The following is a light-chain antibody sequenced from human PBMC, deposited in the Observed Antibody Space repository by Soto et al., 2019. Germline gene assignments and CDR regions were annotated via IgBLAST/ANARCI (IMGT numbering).Light chain of an antibody. J-gene: IGKJ4*02. V-gene: IGKV1-5*01. CDR2: DVS. Sequence: TRSLYTLTVAVGDRGTITCRASQSISSCLTWYQQKPGRAPRFLIYDVSNLESGVPSRFSGSGSGTDFTLTISCLQAEDFATYYCQQYHSFPRTVGEGTKVDIK. CDR3: QQYHSFPRT. CDR1: QSISSC.